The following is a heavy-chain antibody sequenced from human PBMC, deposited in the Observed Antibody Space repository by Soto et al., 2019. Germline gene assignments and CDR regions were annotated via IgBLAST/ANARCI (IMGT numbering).Heavy chain of an antibody. Sequence: RWSLRLSCAASGFTFSSYAMSWFRQAPGKGLEWVSAISGSGGSTYYADSVKGRFTISRDNSKNTLYLQMNSLRAEDTAVYYCAKKGIIVATITLNWFDPWGQGTLVTVSS. J-gene: IGHJ5*02. CDR2: ISGSGGST. V-gene: IGHV3-23*01. CDR3: AKKGIIVATITLNWFDP. D-gene: IGHD5-12*01. CDR1: GFTFSSYA.